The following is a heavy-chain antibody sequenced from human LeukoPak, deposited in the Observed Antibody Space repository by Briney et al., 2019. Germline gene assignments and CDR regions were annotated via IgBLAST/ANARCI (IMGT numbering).Heavy chain of an antibody. CDR2: IYYSGST. Sequence: SQTLSLTCTVSGGSISSGGYYWSWIRQHPGKGLEWIGYIYYSGSTYYNPSLKSRVTISVDTSKNQFSLKLSSVTAADTAVCYCARGDSSSWSYNWFDPWGQGTLVTVSS. V-gene: IGHV4-31*03. CDR1: GGSISSGGYY. CDR3: ARGDSSSWSYNWFDP. J-gene: IGHJ5*02. D-gene: IGHD6-13*01.